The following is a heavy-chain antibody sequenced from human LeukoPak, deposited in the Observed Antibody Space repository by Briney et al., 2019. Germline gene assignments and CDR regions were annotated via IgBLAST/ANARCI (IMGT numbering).Heavy chain of an antibody. Sequence: PGGSLRLSCAASGFTFSRYYMHWLRQAPGKGLVWVSRINTDGSTTRYADSVKGRFTISRDNAKNTLYLQMNSLRVEDTAVYYCARDRTVTTNPYYFDYWGQGSLVTVSS. CDR3: ARDRTVTTNPYYFDY. CDR2: INTDGSTT. V-gene: IGHV3-74*01. J-gene: IGHJ4*02. D-gene: IGHD4-17*01. CDR1: GFTFSRYY.